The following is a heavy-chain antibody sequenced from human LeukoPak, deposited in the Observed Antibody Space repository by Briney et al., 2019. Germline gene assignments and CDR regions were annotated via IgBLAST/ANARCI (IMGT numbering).Heavy chain of an antibody. CDR3: ARKRSSEMATDASWRAIDAFDI. CDR1: GYTFTSYG. Sequence: SVKVSCEASGYTFTSYGISWVRQAPGQGLEWVGGIIPTFGLASYAQRFQGRVTITADESTGTVYMELSSLRSEDTVIYYCARKRSSEMATDASWRAIDAFDIWGQGTMVTVSS. D-gene: IGHD5-24*01. CDR2: IIPTFGLA. J-gene: IGHJ3*02. V-gene: IGHV1-69*13.